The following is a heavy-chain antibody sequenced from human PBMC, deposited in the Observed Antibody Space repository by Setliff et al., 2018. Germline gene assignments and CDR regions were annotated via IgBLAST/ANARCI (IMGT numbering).Heavy chain of an antibody. Sequence: ASVKVSCKASGYTFTNYAIHWVRQAPGQRLEWMGWINAGNGDTKYSQDFQGRVTITRDTSASTAYMDLSSLRSDDMAVYYCARDGVHTAMLIDIWGQGTMVTVSS. V-gene: IGHV1-3*03. CDR1: GYTFTNYA. D-gene: IGHD5-18*01. CDR2: INAGNGDT. J-gene: IGHJ3*02. CDR3: ARDGVHTAMLIDI.